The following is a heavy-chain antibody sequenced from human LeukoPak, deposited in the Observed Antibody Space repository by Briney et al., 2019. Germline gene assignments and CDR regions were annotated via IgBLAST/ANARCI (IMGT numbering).Heavy chain of an antibody. J-gene: IGHJ3*02. V-gene: IGHV3-9*01. D-gene: IGHD5-12*01. CDR3: AKGRSVATIGTAFDI. CDR1: GFTFDDYA. Sequence: PGRSLRLSCAASGFTFDDYAMPWVRQAPGKGLEWVSGISWNSGSIGYADSVKGRFTISRDNAKNSLYLQMNSLRAEDTALYYCAKGRSVATIGTAFDIWGQGTMVTVSS. CDR2: ISWNSGSI.